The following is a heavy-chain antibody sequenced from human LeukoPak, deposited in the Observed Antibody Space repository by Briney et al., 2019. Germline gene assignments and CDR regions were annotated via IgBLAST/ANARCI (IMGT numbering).Heavy chain of an antibody. CDR1: GYTFTSYY. D-gene: IGHD5-24*01. Sequence: ASVKVSCKASGYTFTSYYMHWVRQAPGQGLEWMGIINPSGGSTSYAQKFQGRVTMTRDMSTSTVYMELSSLRSEDTAVYYCARAPPSKRWLQTYYMDVWGKGTTVTISS. J-gene: IGHJ6*03. V-gene: IGHV1-46*01. CDR2: INPSGGST. CDR3: ARAPPSKRWLQTYYMDV.